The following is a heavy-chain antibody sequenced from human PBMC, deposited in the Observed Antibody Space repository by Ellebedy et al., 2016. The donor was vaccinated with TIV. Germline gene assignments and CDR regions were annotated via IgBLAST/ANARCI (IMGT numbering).Heavy chain of an antibody. CDR1: GFIFSNAW. D-gene: IGHD1/OR15-1a*01. J-gene: IGHJ4*02. V-gene: IGHV3-15*01. CDR2: IKSKAVGGTI. Sequence: GESLKISXAGSGFIFSNAWMSWVRQAPGKGLEWVAGIKSKAVGGTIDYAAPVKGRFIISRDDSKSTLYLQMNTLKIEDTAVYYCITGTQTSAGPGFDYWGQGTLVTVSS. CDR3: ITGTQTSAGPGFDY.